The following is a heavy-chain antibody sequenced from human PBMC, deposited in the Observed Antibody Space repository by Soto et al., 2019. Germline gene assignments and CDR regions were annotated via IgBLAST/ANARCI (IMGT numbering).Heavy chain of an antibody. CDR2: IYYRGNT. CDR3: ARLEGLATISYYFDF. D-gene: IGHD3-9*01. CDR1: GDSINSDKYY. Sequence: SETLSLTCSVSGDSINSDKYYWGWIRQPPGKGLEWIGSIYYRGNTYYNPSLQTRVTISLAKSKSQFSLKLNSVTAADSAVYFCARLEGLATISYYFDFWGQGALVTVSS. J-gene: IGHJ4*02. V-gene: IGHV4-39*01.